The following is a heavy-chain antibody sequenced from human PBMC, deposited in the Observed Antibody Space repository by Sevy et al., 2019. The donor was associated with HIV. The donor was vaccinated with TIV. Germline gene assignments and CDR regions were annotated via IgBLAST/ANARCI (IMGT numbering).Heavy chain of an antibody. CDR3: ARDRGMVRAFDI. CDR1: GFTFSSYS. CDR2: ISSSSSCI. Sequence: GGSLRLSCAASGFTFSSYSMNWVRQAPGKGLEWVSSISSSSSCIYYGDSVKGRFTISRDNAKNSLYLQMNSLRAEDTAVYYCARDRGMVRAFDIWGQGTMVTVSS. J-gene: IGHJ3*02. V-gene: IGHV3-21*01. D-gene: IGHD2-8*01.